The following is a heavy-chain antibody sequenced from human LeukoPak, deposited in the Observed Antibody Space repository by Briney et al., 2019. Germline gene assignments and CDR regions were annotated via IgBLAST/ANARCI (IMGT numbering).Heavy chain of an antibody. D-gene: IGHD5-18*01. J-gene: IGHJ4*02. V-gene: IGHV3-30-3*01. CDR1: GFTFSTYA. CDR3: ARNQGYSYPDY. Sequence: GGSLRLSCAASGFTFSTYAIHWVRQAPGKGLEWVAVITCDGSNKYYADSVKGRFTISRDNSKNTLYLQMNSLRAEDTAMYFCARNQGYSYPDYWGQGTLVTVSS. CDR2: ITCDGSNK.